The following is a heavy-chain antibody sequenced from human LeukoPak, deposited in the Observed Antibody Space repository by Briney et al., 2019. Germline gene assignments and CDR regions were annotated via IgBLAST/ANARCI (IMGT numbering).Heavy chain of an antibody. CDR2: INHSGST. D-gene: IGHD3-22*01. J-gene: IGHJ3*02. Sequence: SESLSLTCAVYGGSFSGYYRSWIRQPPGKGLDWIGEINHSGSTNYNPSLKSRVTISVDTSKNQLYLKLSSVTAADTAVYYCARPTDSSGYYDAFDIWGQGTMVTVSS. V-gene: IGHV4-34*01. CDR3: ARPTDSSGYYDAFDI. CDR1: GGSFSGYY.